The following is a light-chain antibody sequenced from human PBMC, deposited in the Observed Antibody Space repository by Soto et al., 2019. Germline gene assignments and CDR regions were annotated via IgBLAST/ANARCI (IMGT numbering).Light chain of an antibody. CDR2: DVS. CDR3: SSYTSSNTLYV. Sequence: QSVLTQPASVSGSPGQSITISCTGTSSDAGGYNYVSWYQQHPGKAPKLMIYDVSNRPSGVSNRFSGSKSGNTASLTISGLQAEDEADYYCSSYTSSNTLYVFGTGTKVTVL. CDR1: SSDAGGYNY. J-gene: IGLJ1*01. V-gene: IGLV2-14*01.